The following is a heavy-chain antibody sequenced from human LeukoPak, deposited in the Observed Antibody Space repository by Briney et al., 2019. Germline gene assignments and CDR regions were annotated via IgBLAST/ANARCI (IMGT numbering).Heavy chain of an antibody. CDR1: GYSFTTYW. Sequence: GSSLQISCKGSGYSFTTYWIGWVRQMPGKGLEWMGIIYPGDSDTTYSPSFQGQVTISADKSISTAYLQWSSLKASDTTMYYCARPNYYSSGSYSIWYFDYWGQGTLVTVSS. V-gene: IGHV5-51*01. CDR2: IYPGDSDT. D-gene: IGHD3-10*01. CDR3: ARPNYYSSGSYSIWYFDY. J-gene: IGHJ4*02.